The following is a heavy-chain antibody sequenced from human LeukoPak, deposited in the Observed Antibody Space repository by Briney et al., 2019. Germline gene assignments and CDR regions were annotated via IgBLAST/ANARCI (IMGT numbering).Heavy chain of an antibody. Sequence: PGRSLRLSCAASGFTFRSYALHWVRQAPGKGLEWVAVISYDGNNKYYADSVKGRFTISRDNSENTLNLQMNSLRAEDTAVYYCARGVSYDFWSGTGYWGQGTQVTVSS. CDR2: ISYDGNNK. CDR3: ARGVSYDFWSGTGY. J-gene: IGHJ4*02. D-gene: IGHD3-3*01. CDR1: GFTFRSYA. V-gene: IGHV3-30-3*01.